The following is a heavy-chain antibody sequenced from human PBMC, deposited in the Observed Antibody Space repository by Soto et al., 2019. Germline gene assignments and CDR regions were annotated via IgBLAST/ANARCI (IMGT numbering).Heavy chain of an antibody. CDR2: VNHSGTT. Sequence: PSETLSLTCAVYGGSFSDFYWTWIRRPPGEGLEWIGEVNHSGTTNYNSSLKSRVTISIDTSKSQFSLKLSSVTAADTAVYYCARVPDYWGQGTLVTVSS. V-gene: IGHV4-34*01. J-gene: IGHJ4*02. CDR1: GGSFSDFY. CDR3: ARVPDY.